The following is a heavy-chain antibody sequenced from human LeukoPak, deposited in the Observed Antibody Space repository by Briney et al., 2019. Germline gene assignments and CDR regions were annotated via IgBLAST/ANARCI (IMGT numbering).Heavy chain of an antibody. CDR1: GGSISSSSYY. CDR2: IYYSGST. Sequence: PSETLSLTCTVSGGSISSSSYYWGWIRQPPGKGLEWIGSIYYSGSTYYNPSLKSRVTISVDTSKNQFSLKLSSVTAADTAVYYCASLLATIFGVVIDYWGQGTLVTVSS. V-gene: IGHV4-39*01. CDR3: ASLLATIFGVVIDY. J-gene: IGHJ4*02. D-gene: IGHD3-3*01.